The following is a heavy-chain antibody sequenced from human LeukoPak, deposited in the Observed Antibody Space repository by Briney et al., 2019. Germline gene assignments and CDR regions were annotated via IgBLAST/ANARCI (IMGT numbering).Heavy chain of an antibody. CDR2: INWNGGST. D-gene: IGHD2-2*01. V-gene: IGHV3-20*04. J-gene: IGHJ5*02. CDR3: AREREVPAAMRFDP. CDR1: GSTFDDYG. Sequence: GRSLRLACAVSGSTFDDYGMSWVSPPPGKWRGWDSGINWNGGSTGYADSAKGRFTISRDNAKNSLYLQMNSLRAEDTALYYCAREREVPAAMRFDPWGQGTLVTVSS.